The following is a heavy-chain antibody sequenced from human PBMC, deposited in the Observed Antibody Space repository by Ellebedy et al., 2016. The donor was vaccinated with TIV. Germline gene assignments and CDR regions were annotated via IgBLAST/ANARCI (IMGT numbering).Heavy chain of an antibody. Sequence: GESLKISCGASGFTFSNSDMHWVRQVVGKGLEWVSAIGVGGDTYYADPMKGRFTISRENAKNSLYLQMNNLGAGDTAVYYCARERANSGYNWNDWYFDLWGRGTLVTVSS. J-gene: IGHJ2*01. CDR2: IGVGGDT. CDR3: ARERANSGYNWNDWYFDL. D-gene: IGHD1-1*01. CDR1: GFTFSNSD. V-gene: IGHV3-13*01.